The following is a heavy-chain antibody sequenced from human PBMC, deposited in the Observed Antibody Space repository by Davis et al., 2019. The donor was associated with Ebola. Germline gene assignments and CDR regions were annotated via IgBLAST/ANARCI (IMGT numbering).Heavy chain of an antibody. D-gene: IGHD3-22*01. J-gene: IGHJ3*02. Sequence: GESLKISCAASGFSFSTYWMHWVRQSPGKGPVWLARIDSDGSSTSYADFVRGRFTISRDNAKDTLFLQMTSLRAEDTAVYYCASSGYQNDAFDIWGQGTMVTVSS. CDR3: ASSGYQNDAFDI. CDR2: IDSDGSST. V-gene: IGHV3-74*01. CDR1: GFSFSTYW.